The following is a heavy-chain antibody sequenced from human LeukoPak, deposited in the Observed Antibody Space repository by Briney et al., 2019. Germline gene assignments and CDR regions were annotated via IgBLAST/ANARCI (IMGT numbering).Heavy chain of an antibody. D-gene: IGHD5-24*01. V-gene: IGHV3-7*04. CDR3: ATDRDGYRKNWYRFHY. CDR1: EFIFRNYW. CDR2: IKHDGTET. Sequence: GSLRLSCGASEFIFRNYWMIWVRQAPGKGLEWVANIKHDGTETNYVDSVKGRFTISRDNAKKSLYLQMNSLRAEDLAVYYCATDRDGYRKNWYRFHYWGQGTRVAVSS. J-gene: IGHJ4*02.